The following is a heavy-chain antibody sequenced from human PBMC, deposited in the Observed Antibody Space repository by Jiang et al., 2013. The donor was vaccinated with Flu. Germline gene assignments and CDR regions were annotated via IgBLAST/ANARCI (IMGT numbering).Heavy chain of an antibody. D-gene: IGHD6-13*01. Sequence: QVQLVESGAGVKKPGASVKVSCKASGYTFTDYYIHWIRQAPGQGLEWMGWINTNSGAANYAQKFQGRVTMTGDTSISTAYMELSRLRSDDTAVYYCARAPGMTIAPPGLWGQGTLVTVSS. V-gene: IGHV1-2*02. CDR3: ARAPGMTIAPPGL. CDR1: GYTFTDYY. CDR2: INTNSGAA. J-gene: IGHJ4*02.